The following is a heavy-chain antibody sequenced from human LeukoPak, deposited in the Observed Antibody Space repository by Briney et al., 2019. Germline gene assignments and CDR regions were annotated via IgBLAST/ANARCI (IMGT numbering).Heavy chain of an antibody. CDR2: IFNSDDTI. CDR1: GFTFSTYE. Sequence: GGSLRLSCAASGFTFSTYEMNWVRQAPGKGLEWVSYIFNSDDTIKYADSVKGRFTIPRDNAQNSLYLQIDSLRAEDTAIYYCARVGYSSSWHSGSAFDIWGQGTMVTVSS. J-gene: IGHJ3*02. V-gene: IGHV3-48*03. D-gene: IGHD6-13*01. CDR3: ARVGYSSSWHSGSAFDI.